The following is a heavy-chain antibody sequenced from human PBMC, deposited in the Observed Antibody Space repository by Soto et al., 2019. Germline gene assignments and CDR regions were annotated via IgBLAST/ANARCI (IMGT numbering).Heavy chain of an antibody. D-gene: IGHD3-22*01. CDR2: ISGAGGGT. CDR3: AKDVTYYYDSSAYYPFDY. CDR1: AFTFSSYA. V-gene: IGHV3-23*01. J-gene: IGHJ4*02. Sequence: EVQLLESGGGLAQPGGSLRLSCAASAFTFSSYAMSWVRQAPGKGLEWVTGISGAGGGTYYADSVKGRFTISRDNSKNTLYLQMNSLSAEDTAVYYCAKDVTYYYDSSAYYPFDYWGQGTRVTVSS.